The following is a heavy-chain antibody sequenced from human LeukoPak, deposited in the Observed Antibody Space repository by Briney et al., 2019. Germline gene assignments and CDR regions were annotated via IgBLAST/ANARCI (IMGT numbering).Heavy chain of an antibody. CDR1: GFTFGDYA. Sequence: GGSLRLSCTASGFTFGDYAMSWVRQAPGKGLEWVGFIRSKAYGGTTEYAASVKGRFTISRDDSKSIAYLQMNSLKTEDTAVYYCTRDRTYYYDSSGYWVSDYWGQGTLVTVSS. CDR3: TRDRTYYYDSSGYWVSDY. V-gene: IGHV3-49*04. D-gene: IGHD3-22*01. CDR2: IRSKAYGGTT. J-gene: IGHJ4*02.